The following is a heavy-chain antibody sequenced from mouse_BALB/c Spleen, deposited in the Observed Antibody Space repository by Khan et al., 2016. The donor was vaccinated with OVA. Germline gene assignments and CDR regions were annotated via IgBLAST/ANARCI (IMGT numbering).Heavy chain of an antibody. J-gene: IGHJ4*01. Sequence: EVQLQQSGPELVKPGASVKISCKPSGYTFPEYTVHWVKQSLGKSLDWIGVINPKNGGTAYNQKFKGKATLTVDKSSSTAYMEFRSLTSEDSAVYSWTRDAGRYWGQGTSVTVAS. CDR2: INPKNGGT. V-gene: IGHV1-18*01. D-gene: IGHD3-3*01. CDR1: GYTFPEYT. CDR3: TRDAGRY.